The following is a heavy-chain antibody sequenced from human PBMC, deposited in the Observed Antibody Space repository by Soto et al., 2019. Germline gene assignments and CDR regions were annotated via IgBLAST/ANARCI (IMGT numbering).Heavy chain of an antibody. CDR3: ARSLHLGELSLFDY. Sequence: GGSLRLSCAASGFTFSSYGMHWVRQAPGKGLEWVAVIWYDGSNKYYADSVKGRFTISRDNSKNTLYLQMNSLRAEDTAVYYCARSLHLGELSLFDYWGQGTLVTVSS. J-gene: IGHJ4*02. CDR1: GFTFSSYG. D-gene: IGHD3-16*02. V-gene: IGHV3-33*01. CDR2: IWYDGSNK.